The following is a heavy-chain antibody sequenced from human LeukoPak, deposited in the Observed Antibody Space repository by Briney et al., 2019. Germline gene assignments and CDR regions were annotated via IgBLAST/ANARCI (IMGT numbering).Heavy chain of an antibody. Sequence: SETLSLTCTVSGGSISSGDYYWSWIRQPPGKGLEWIGYIYYSGSTCYNPSLKSRVTISVDTSKNQFSLKLSSVTAADTAVYYCARETVVVPAALDYWGQGTLVTVSS. V-gene: IGHV4-30-4*08. D-gene: IGHD2-2*01. CDR3: ARETVVVPAALDY. J-gene: IGHJ4*02. CDR1: GGSISSGDYY. CDR2: IYYSGST.